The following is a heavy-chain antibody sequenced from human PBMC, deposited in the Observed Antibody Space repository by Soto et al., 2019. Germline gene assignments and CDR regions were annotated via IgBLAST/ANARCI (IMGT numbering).Heavy chain of an antibody. Sequence: GGSLSLSCAASGFSFSRYAMTWVRQAPGKGLEWVSVISGSGGSTYYADSVKGRFTISRDNSKNTLYLQMDSLRAEDTAVYYCAKAVLTGTTWDAFDMWGQGTMVTVSS. J-gene: IGHJ3*02. CDR1: GFSFSRYA. D-gene: IGHD1-7*01. CDR3: AKAVLTGTTWDAFDM. V-gene: IGHV3-23*01. CDR2: ISGSGGST.